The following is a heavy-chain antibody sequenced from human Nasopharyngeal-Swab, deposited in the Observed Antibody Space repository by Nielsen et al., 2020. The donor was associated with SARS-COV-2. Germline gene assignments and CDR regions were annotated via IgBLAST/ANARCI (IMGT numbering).Heavy chain of an antibody. Sequence: SLKISCAASGFTFDDYAMHWVRQAPGKGLEWVSGISWNSGSIGYADSVKGRFTISRDNAKNSLYLQMNSLRAEDTALYYCANGGGNSGWYFDPWGRGTLVTVSS. V-gene: IGHV3-9*01. CDR2: ISWNSGSI. CDR1: GFTFDDYA. J-gene: IGHJ2*01. D-gene: IGHD4-23*01. CDR3: ANGGGNSGWYFDP.